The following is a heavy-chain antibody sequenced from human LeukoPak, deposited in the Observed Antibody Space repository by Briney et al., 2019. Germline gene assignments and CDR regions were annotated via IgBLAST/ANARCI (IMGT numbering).Heavy chain of an antibody. CDR3: AKDLSNYDIKYYYYMDV. J-gene: IGHJ6*03. CDR1: GFTFSSYA. V-gene: IGHV3-23*01. D-gene: IGHD3-3*01. CDR2: ISGSGGST. Sequence: GGSLRLSCAASGFTFSSYAMSWVRQAPGKGLEWVSAISGSGGSTYYADSVKGRFTISRDNSKNTLYLQTNSLRAEDTAVYYCAKDLSNYDIKYYYYMDVWGKGTTVTVSS.